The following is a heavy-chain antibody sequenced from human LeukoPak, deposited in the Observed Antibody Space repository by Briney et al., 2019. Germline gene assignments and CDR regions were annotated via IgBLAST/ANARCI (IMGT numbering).Heavy chain of an antibody. J-gene: IGHJ4*02. CDR3: ARDTRGVRTFDY. D-gene: IGHD3-10*01. CDR1: RGTFSSYA. V-gene: IGHV1-69*13. Sequence: SVKVSCKASRGTFSSYAISWVPQAPGQGLEWMGGIIPIFGTANYAQKFQGRVTITADESTSTAYMELSSLRSEDTAVYYCARDTRGVRTFDYWGQGTLVTVSS. CDR2: IIPIFGTA.